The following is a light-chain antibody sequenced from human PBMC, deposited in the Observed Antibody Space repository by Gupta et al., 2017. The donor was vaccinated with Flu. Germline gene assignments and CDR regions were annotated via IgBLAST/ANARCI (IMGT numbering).Light chain of an antibody. Sequence: QSVPTQPPSASGTAGQRVTTTCSGSSYNIGSNTVNWYQQLPGTAPKLLIFSNSQPPSVVPARVSASKSGTSASLSISVLQSEDDADYYCAAWDDSLNGPVFGGGTKLTVL. J-gene: IGLJ3*02. CDR1: SYNIGSNT. V-gene: IGLV1-44*01. CDR3: AAWDDSLNGPV. CDR2: SNS.